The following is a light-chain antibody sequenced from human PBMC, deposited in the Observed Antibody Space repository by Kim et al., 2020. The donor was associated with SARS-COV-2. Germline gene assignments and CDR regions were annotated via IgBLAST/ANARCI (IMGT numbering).Light chain of an antibody. V-gene: IGKV1-12*01. CDR3: QQADSFPYT. CDR2: AAS. J-gene: IGKJ2*01. Sequence: SASGGDRVTMTCRACQDSRIWLAGYQQTRERAPNLLISAASSLESGVPTSFSDSGCETDYTLTISGLEPEDFATYYCQQADSFPYTIGQGTGLDI. CDR1: QDSRIW.